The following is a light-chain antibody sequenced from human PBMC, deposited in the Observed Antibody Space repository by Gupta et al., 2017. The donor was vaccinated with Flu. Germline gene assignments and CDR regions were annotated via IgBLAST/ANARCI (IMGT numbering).Light chain of an antibody. CDR1: QSLLHSNGYNY. Sequence: DTVTTQSPLSLPVTPGEPASISCRSSQSLLHSNGYNYLDWYLQKPGQSPQLLIYLGSNRASGVPDRFSGSGSGTDFTLKISRVEAEDVGVYYCKQALQAPSTFGQGTQLEIK. V-gene: IGKV2-28*01. CDR3: KQALQAPST. CDR2: LGS. J-gene: IGKJ5*01.